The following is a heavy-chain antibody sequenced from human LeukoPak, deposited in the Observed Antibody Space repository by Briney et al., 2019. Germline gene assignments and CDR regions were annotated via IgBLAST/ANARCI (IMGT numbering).Heavy chain of an antibody. V-gene: IGHV4-34*01. Sequence: SETLSLTCAVYGGSFSGYYRSWIRQPPGKGLEWIGEINHSGSTNYNPSLKSRVTISVDTSKNQFSLKLSSVTAADTAVYYCARGYSSSFENWFDPWGQGTLVTVSS. J-gene: IGHJ5*02. CDR2: INHSGST. CDR3: ARGYSSSFENWFDP. CDR1: GGSFSGYY. D-gene: IGHD6-13*01.